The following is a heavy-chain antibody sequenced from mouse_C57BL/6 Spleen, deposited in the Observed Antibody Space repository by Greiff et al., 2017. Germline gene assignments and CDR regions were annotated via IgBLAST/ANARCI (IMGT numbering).Heavy chain of an antibody. J-gene: IGHJ1*03. CDR1: GYTFTDYE. CDR2: IDPETGGT. CDR3: TRSSYYYGSSPRV. D-gene: IGHD1-1*01. V-gene: IGHV1-15*01. Sequence: QVQLKQSGAELVRPGASVTLSCKASGYTFTDYEMHWVKQTPVHGLEWIGAIDPETGGTAYNQKFKGKAILTADKSSSTAYMELRSLTSEDSAVYYCTRSSYYYGSSPRVWGTGTTVTVSS.